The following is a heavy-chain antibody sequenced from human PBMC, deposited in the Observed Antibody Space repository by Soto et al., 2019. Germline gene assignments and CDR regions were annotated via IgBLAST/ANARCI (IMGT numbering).Heavy chain of an antibody. J-gene: IGHJ4*02. D-gene: IGHD3-22*01. CDR1: GFTFSSYA. V-gene: IGHV3-23*01. CDR3: SSAQPTYSSSYFDY. Sequence: EVQLLESGGDLVQPGGSLRLSCAASGFTFSSYAMSWVRQAPGKGLEWVSTISGRGDDTYYTDSVKGRFTISRDNSKNTLYVHMISLRAEDTAVYYCSSAQPTYSSSYFDYWGQGTLVTVSS. CDR2: ISGRGDDT.